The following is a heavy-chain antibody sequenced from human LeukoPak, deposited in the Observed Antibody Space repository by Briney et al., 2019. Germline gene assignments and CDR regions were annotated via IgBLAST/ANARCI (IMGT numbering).Heavy chain of an antibody. Sequence: SETLSLTCAVYGGSFSGYYWSWIRQPPGKGLEWIGEINHSGSTNYNPSLKSRVTISVDTSKNQFSLKLSSVTAADTAVYYCARGLGVNWFDPWGQGTLVTVSS. CDR1: GGSFSGYY. V-gene: IGHV4-34*01. J-gene: IGHJ5*02. CDR2: INHSGST. D-gene: IGHD4-23*01. CDR3: ARGLGVNWFDP.